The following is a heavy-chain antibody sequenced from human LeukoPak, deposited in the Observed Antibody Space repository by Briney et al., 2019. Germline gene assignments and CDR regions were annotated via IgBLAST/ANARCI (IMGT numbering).Heavy chain of an antibody. D-gene: IGHD3-10*01. CDR2: IYYSGST. CDR3: ARQNYGSAPLRY. J-gene: IGHJ4*02. CDR1: GGSISGYY. Sequence: SETLSLTCTVSGGSISGYYWSWIRQPPGKGLEWIGYIYYSGSTSYNPSLKSRVTISVDTSKNQFSLKLSSVTAADTAVYYCARQNYGSAPLRYWGQGTLVTVSS. V-gene: IGHV4-59*08.